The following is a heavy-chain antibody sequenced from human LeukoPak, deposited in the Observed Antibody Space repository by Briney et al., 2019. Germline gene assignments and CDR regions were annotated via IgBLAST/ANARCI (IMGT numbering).Heavy chain of an antibody. CDR1: GGTFSSYA. V-gene: IGHV1-69*01. CDR2: IIPIIGTA. D-gene: IGHD3-3*01. CDR3: ARSRSDFWSGYYSWFDP. J-gene: IGHJ5*02. Sequence: ASVKVSCKASGGTFSSYAISWVRQGPGQGLEWMGGIIPIIGTANYAQKFQGRVTITADESTSTAYMELSSLRSEDTAVYYCARSRSDFWSGYYSWFDPWGQGTLVTVSS.